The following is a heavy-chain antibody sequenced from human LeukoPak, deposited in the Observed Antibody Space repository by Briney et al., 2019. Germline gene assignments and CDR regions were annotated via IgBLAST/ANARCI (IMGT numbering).Heavy chain of an antibody. Sequence: NTGGFLRLSCAASGFTFSSDSMNWVRQAPGKRLEWVSSISSSSSYIYYADSVKGRFTISRDNAKNSLYLQMNSLRAEDTAVYYCARDDHYGSGSYPPSPFYYYGMDVWGQGTTVTVSS. D-gene: IGHD3-10*01. CDR2: ISSSSSYI. CDR1: GFTFSSDS. CDR3: ARDDHYGSGSYPPSPFYYYGMDV. V-gene: IGHV3-21*01. J-gene: IGHJ6*02.